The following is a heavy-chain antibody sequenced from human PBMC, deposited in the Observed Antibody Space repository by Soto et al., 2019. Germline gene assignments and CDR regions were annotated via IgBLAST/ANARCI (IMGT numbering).Heavy chain of an antibody. CDR2: SIPIFGTA. J-gene: IGHJ6*02. D-gene: IGHD6-6*01. CDR3: ARGGPSSRAARFRLDYYYYGMDV. Sequence: QVQLVQSGAEVKKPGSSVKVSCKASGGTFSSYAISWVRQAPGQGLEWMGGSIPIFGTANYAQKFQGRVTITADESTSTAYMELSSLRSEDTAVYYCARGGPSSRAARFRLDYYYYGMDVWGQGNTVNVSS. CDR1: GGTFSSYA. V-gene: IGHV1-69*01.